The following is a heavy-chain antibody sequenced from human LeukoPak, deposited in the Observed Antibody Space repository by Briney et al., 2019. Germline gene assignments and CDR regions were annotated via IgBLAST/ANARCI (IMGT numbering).Heavy chain of an antibody. CDR2: IYYSGST. V-gene: IGHV4-59*01. J-gene: IGHJ6*04. Sequence: PSETLSLTCTVSGDSISSYYWSWIRQPPGKGLEWIGYIYYSGSTNYNPSLKSRVTISVDTSKNQFSLKLSSVTAADTAVYYCARALRPSSGDYVWGSYRYRADYYGMDVWGKGTTVTVSS. D-gene: IGHD3-16*02. CDR3: ARALRPSSGDYVWGSYRYRADYYGMDV. CDR1: GDSISSYY.